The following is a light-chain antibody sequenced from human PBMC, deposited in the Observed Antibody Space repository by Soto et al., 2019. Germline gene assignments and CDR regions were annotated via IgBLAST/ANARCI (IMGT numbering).Light chain of an antibody. CDR3: SSYAGSILYV. CDR2: EVS. V-gene: IGLV2-8*01. Sequence: QSVLTQPPSASGSPGRSVTISCTGTSSDVGGYNYVSWYQQHPGKAPKLMIYEVSKRPSGVPDRFSGSKSGNTASLTVSGLQAEDEADYYCSSYAGSILYVFGTGTKVTVL. J-gene: IGLJ1*01. CDR1: SSDVGGYNY.